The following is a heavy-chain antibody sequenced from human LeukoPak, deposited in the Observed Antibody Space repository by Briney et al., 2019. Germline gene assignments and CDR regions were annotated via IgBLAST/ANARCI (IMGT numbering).Heavy chain of an antibody. CDR3: ARHGSSTSPRVHYYYGMDV. J-gene: IGHJ6*02. D-gene: IGHD2-2*01. CDR2: IYYSGST. CDR1: GGSISSYY. V-gene: IGHV4-59*08. Sequence: SETLSLTCTVSGGSISSYYWSWIRQPPGKGLEWIGYIYYSGSTNYNPSLKSRVTISVDTSKNQFSLKLSSATAADTAVYYCARHGSSTSPRVHYYYGMDVWGQGTTVTVSS.